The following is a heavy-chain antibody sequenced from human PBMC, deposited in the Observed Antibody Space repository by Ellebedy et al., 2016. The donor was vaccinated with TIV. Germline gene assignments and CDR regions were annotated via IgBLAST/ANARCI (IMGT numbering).Heavy chain of an antibody. CDR2: ITSDGSST. CDR1: GIIFSSYW. CDR3: ATERSGSYYNY. J-gene: IGHJ4*02. D-gene: IGHD1-26*01. V-gene: IGHV3-74*03. Sequence: GESLKISCEASGIIFSSYWMHWVRQAPGKGLLWVSRITSDGSSTTYADSVEGRFTIARDNANNTVYLQMNRLRLEDTAVYYCATERSGSYYNYWGQGTLVTVSS.